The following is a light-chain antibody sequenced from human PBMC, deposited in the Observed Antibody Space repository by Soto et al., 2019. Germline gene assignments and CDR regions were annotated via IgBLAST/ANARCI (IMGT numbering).Light chain of an antibody. V-gene: IGKV3-11*01. Sequence: EIVLTQSPATLSFSPGERATLSCMASQSVSSYLAWYQQKPGQAPRLLIYDSSNRATGIPARFSGSGSGTDFPLTISSLEPEDFSVYYWQQRSNWPITVGQGTRLEIK. CDR3: QQRSNWPIT. CDR1: QSVSSY. J-gene: IGKJ5*01. CDR2: DSS.